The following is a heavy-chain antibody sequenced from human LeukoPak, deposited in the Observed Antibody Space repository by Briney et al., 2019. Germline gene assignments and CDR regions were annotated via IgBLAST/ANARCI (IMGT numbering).Heavy chain of an antibody. CDR1: GFTFNNYA. V-gene: IGHV3-23*01. CDR3: AKARIYGRFDY. J-gene: IGHJ4*02. Sequence: GGSLRLSCAASGFTFNNYAMSWVRQAPGKGLEWVSAISGSDAGTYYADSVKGRFTISRDNSKNTLYLQMNSLRAEDAAVYYCAKARIYGRFDYWGQGTLVTVSS. D-gene: IGHD2-15*01. CDR2: ISGSDAGT.